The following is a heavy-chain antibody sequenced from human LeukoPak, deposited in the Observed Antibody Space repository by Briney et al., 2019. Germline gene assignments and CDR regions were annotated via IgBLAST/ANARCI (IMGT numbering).Heavy chain of an antibody. CDR3: ARGGYCSGGSCYATYGY. J-gene: IGHJ4*02. CDR2: IYYTGNT. D-gene: IGHD2-15*01. V-gene: IGHV4-39*01. Sequence: SGTLSLTCTVSGDSISTSKSYWGWIRQPPLKRLEWIGSIYYTGNTYYNASLKSRVTISVDTSKNQFSLSLTSVTAADTAVYYCARGGYCSGGSCYATYGYWGQGTLVTVSS. CDR1: GDSISTSKSY.